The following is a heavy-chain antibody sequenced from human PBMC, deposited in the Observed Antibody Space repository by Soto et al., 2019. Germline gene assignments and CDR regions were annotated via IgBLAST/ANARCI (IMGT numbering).Heavy chain of an antibody. D-gene: IGHD3-10*01. CDR2: ISGSGGST. CDR1: GFTLSSYA. V-gene: IGHV3-23*01. J-gene: IGHJ3*02. CDR3: AKGWGYYGSGSYLI. Sequence: GGSLRLSCAASGFTLSSYAMSWVRQAPGKGLEWVSAISGSGGSTYYADSVKGRFTISRDNSKNTLYLQMNSLRAEDTAVYYCAKGWGYYGSGSYLIWGQGTMVTVSS.